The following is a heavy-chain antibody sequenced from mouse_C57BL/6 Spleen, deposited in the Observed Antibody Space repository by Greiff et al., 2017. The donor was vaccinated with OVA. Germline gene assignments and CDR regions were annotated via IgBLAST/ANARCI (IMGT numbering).Heavy chain of an antibody. CDR1: GYTFTNYW. D-gene: IGHD2-5*01. J-gene: IGHJ2*01. V-gene: IGHV1-63*01. CDR3: ARSAYYSNLYYFDY. Sequence: QVQLQQSGAELVRPGTSVKMSCKASGYTFTNYWIGWAKQRPGHGLEWIGDIYPGGGYTNYNEKFKGKATLTADKSSSTAYMQFSSLTSEDSAIYYCARSAYYSNLYYFDYWGQGTTLTVSS. CDR2: IYPGGGYT.